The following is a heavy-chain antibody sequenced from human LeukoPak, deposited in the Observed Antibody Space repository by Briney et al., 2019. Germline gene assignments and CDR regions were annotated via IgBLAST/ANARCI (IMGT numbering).Heavy chain of an antibody. CDR2: ISASGSAT. V-gene: IGHV3-23*01. Sequence: GGFLEPFCAASGILFSNYGLNWVRPASGKGLEWVAAISASGSATSYADSVKGRFTISRDNSKNTLYLQMNSLRAEDTAVFYCAKDTHFDYWGQGTLVTVSS. J-gene: IGHJ4*02. CDR1: GILFSNYG. CDR3: AKDTHFDY.